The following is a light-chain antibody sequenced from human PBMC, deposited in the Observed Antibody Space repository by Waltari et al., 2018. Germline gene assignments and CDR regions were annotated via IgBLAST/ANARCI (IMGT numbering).Light chain of an antibody. CDR1: SSGVGSYNL. V-gene: IGLV2-23*01. J-gene: IGLJ1*01. CDR3: FSYAGSNIYV. CDR2: EDN. Sequence: QSPLPQPASVSGSPGQSITISCAGTSSGVGSYNLVSWYQQHPGRAPKLIIYEDNKRPSGVSSRFSGSKSGNTASLTISGLQTEDEAEYYCFSYAGSNIYVFASGTKVTVL.